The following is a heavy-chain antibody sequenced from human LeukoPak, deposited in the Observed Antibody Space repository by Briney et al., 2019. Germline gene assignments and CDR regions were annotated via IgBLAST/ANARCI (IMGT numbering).Heavy chain of an antibody. CDR2: IYYSGST. V-gene: IGHV4-59*01. CDR3: ARVDYGSGSYRFDP. CDR1: GGSISNYY. D-gene: IGHD3-10*01. J-gene: IGHJ5*02. Sequence: SETLSLTCTVSGGSISNYYWSWIRQPPGTGLEWIGYIYYSGSTNYNPSLKSRVTISVDTSKNQFSLKLSSVTAADTAVYYCARVDYGSGSYRFDPWGQGTLVTVSS.